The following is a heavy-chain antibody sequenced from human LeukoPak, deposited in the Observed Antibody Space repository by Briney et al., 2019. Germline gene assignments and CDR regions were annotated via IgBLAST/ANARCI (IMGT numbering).Heavy chain of an antibody. CDR1: GFTFSSYS. J-gene: IGHJ4*02. CDR3: RGRAVAGTFSAYYFDY. V-gene: IGHV3-21*01. CDR2: ISSSSSYI. Sequence: GGSLRLSCAASGFTFSSYSMNWVRQAPGKGLEWVSSISSSSSYIYYADSVKGRFTISRDNAKNSLYLQMNSLRAEDTAVYYCRGRAVAGTFSAYYFDYWGQGTLVTVSS. D-gene: IGHD6-19*01.